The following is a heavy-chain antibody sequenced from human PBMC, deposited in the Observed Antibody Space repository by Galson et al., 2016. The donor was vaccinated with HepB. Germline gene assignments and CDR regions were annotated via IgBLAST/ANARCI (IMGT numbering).Heavy chain of an antibody. Sequence: SVKVSCKASGYTFISYYVHWVRQAPRQGLEWMGIINPRGESTWYAQKLQGRVTVTRDTSTKTVYMELSSLRSEDTAVYYCARGTGTGGYFDYWGQGTLVTVSS. D-gene: IGHD3/OR15-3a*01. CDR3: ARGTGTGGYFDY. CDR1: GYTFISYY. J-gene: IGHJ4*02. CDR2: INPRGEST. V-gene: IGHV1-46*04.